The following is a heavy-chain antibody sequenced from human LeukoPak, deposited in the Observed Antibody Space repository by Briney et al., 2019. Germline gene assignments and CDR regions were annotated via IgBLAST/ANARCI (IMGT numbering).Heavy chain of an antibody. J-gene: IGHJ4*02. Sequence: PSETLSLTCTVSGGSISSYYWSWIRQPPGKGLEWIGYIYYSGSTNYNPSLKSRVTISVDTSKNQFSLKLSSVTAADTAVYYCARDQGGRFGDSADNYFDYWGQGTLVTVSS. CDR3: ARDQGGRFGDSADNYFDY. CDR1: GGSISSYY. CDR2: IYYSGST. D-gene: IGHD3-10*01. V-gene: IGHV4-59*01.